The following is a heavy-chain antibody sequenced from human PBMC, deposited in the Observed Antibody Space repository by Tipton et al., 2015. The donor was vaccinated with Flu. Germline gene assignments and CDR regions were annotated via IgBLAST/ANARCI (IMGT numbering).Heavy chain of an antibody. V-gene: IGHV3-33*03. Sequence: QVQLVQSGGGVVQPGRSLRLSCAASGFSFSSYGMHWVRQAPGKGLEWVAAIWYDGSDKYYADSVKGRFTISRDNAKNTLYLQMNSLRAEDTALYYCAKDWRGEPVNYGMNVWGQGTTVTVS. D-gene: IGHD1-14*01. CDR2: IWYDGSDK. CDR3: AKDWRGEPVNYGMNV. J-gene: IGHJ6*02. CDR1: GFSFSSYG.